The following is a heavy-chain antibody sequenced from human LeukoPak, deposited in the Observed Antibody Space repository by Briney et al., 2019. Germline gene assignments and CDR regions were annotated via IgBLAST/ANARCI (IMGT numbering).Heavy chain of an antibody. CDR1: GDPVTGYF. J-gene: IGHJ6*02. CDR3: ARGLSSGYGGYHYYGMDV. D-gene: IGHD3-22*01. V-gene: IGHV4-59*02. Sequence: PSETLSLTCSVFGDPVTGYFLNWLRQPPGKGLEGMGYIYYSGSTHYNPSLKHRVTISVDTSKNQFSLKLSSVTAADTAVYYCARGLSSGYGGYHYYGMDVWGQGTTVTVSS. CDR2: IYYSGST.